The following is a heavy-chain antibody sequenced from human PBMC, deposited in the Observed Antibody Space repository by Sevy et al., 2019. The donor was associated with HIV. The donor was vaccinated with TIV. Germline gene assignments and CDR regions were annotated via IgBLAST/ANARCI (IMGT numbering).Heavy chain of an antibody. Sequence: GGSLRLSCAASGFSFSTYWMHRVRQAPWKGLEWVANIKQDESEKYYVASVKGRFTISRDNAKNSVYLEMNSLRPEDTAIYYCAKGNSGSFDYWGQGTLVTVS. D-gene: IGHD3-22*01. CDR2: IKQDESEK. J-gene: IGHJ4*02. CDR1: GFSFSTYW. V-gene: IGHV3-7*01. CDR3: AKGNSGSFDY.